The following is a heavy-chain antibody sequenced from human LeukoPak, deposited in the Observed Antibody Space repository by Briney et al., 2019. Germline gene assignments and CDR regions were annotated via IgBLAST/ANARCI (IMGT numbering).Heavy chain of an antibody. D-gene: IGHD3-10*01. V-gene: IGHV4-59*08. Sequence: PSETLSLTCTVSGDSISRYYWSWIRQPPGKGLEWNGCINDSGSTNYNPSLKSRVTISADTSKNQFSLKLSSVTAADTAVYYCARVWMGSRGAFDIWSQGTMVTVSS. CDR1: GDSISRYY. CDR3: ARVWMGSRGAFDI. J-gene: IGHJ3*02. CDR2: INDSGST.